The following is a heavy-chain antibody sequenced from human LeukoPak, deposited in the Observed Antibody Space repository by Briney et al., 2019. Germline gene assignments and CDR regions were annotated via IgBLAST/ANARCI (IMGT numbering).Heavy chain of an antibody. CDR3: AREPSLYSSSWYDQH. Sequence: ASVKVSCKASGYTFTSYDINWVRQATGQGLEWMGWMNPNSGNTGYAQKFQGRVTITRNTSISTAYMELSSLRSEDTAVYYCAREPSLYSSSWYDQHWGQGTLVTVSS. CDR1: GYTFTSYD. D-gene: IGHD6-13*01. V-gene: IGHV1-8*03. CDR2: MNPNSGNT. J-gene: IGHJ1*01.